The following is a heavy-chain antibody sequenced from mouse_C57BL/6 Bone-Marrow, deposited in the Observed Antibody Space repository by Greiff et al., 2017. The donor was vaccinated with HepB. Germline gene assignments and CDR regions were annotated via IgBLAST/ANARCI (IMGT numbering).Heavy chain of an antibody. CDR3: ARRRDYDVRAYAMDY. CDR1: GFTFSDYG. Sequence: EVQRVESGGGLVKPGGSLKLSCAASGFTFSDYGMHWVRQAPGKGLEWVAYISSGSSTIYYADTVKGRFTISRDNAKNTLFLQMTSLRSEDTAMYYCARRRDYDVRAYAMDYWGQGTSVTVSS. D-gene: IGHD2-4*01. V-gene: IGHV5-17*01. CDR2: ISSGSSTI. J-gene: IGHJ4*01.